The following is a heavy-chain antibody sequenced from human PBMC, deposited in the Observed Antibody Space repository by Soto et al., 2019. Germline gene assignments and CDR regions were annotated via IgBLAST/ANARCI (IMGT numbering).Heavy chain of an antibody. CDR1: GFTFTSSA. CDR2: IVVGSGNT. D-gene: IGHD3-3*01. CDR3: AADSNYDFWSGGYYYGMDV. V-gene: IGHV1-58*01. Sequence: QMQLVQCGPEVKKPGSSMKVSCKASGFTFTSSAVQWVRQARGQRFEWIGWIVVGSGNTNYAQKFQERVTITRDMSTSTAYMELSSLRSEDTAVYYCAADSNYDFWSGGYYYGMDVWGQGTTVTVSS. J-gene: IGHJ6*02.